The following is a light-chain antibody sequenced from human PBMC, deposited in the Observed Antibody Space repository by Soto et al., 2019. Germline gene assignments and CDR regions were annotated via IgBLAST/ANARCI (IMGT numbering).Light chain of an antibody. Sequence: EIVMTQSPATLSVSPGERATLSCRASQSVSSKLAWYQQKPGQAPRALIYGASTRATGIPARFSGSGSGTECTLTISSLQTEDFAVYSCHHYTDWPPTWTFGQGTRVEIK. CDR2: GAS. V-gene: IGKV3-15*01. J-gene: IGKJ1*01. CDR1: QSVSSK. CDR3: HHYTDWPPTWT.